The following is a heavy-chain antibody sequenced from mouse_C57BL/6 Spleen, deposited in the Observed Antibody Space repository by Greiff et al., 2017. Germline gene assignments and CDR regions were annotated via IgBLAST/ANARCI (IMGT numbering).Heavy chain of an antibody. CDR2: INPSSGYT. Sequence: QVQLQQSGAELARPGASVKMSCKASGYTFTSYAMHWVKQRPGQGLEWIGYINPSSGYTKYNQKFKDKATLTADKSSSTAYMQLSSLTSEDSAVYYCARGVYSNYADYWGQGTTLTVSS. CDR3: ARGVYSNYADY. CDR1: GYTFTSYA. D-gene: IGHD2-5*01. J-gene: IGHJ2*01. V-gene: IGHV1-4*01.